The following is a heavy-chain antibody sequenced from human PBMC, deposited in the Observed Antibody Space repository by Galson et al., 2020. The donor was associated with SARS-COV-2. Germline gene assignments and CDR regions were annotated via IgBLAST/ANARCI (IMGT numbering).Heavy chain of an antibody. CDR3: ATPGGKNYGDYFDY. D-gene: IGHD4-17*01. CDR1: GFTFSSYA. J-gene: IGHJ4*02. CDR2: ISYDGSNK. V-gene: IGHV3-30-3*01. Sequence: GESLKISCAASGFTFSSYAMHWVRQAPGKGLEWVAVISYDGSNKYYADSVKGRFTISRDNSKNTLYLQMNSLRAEDTAVYYCATPGGKNYGDYFDYWGQGTLVTVSS.